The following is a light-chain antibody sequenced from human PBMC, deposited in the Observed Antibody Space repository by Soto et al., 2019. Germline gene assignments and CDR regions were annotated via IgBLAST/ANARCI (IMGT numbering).Light chain of an antibody. CDR1: QSISSW. CDR2: KAS. CDR3: QQYNSYSK. J-gene: IGKJ1*01. V-gene: IGKV1-5*03. Sequence: DIQMTQSPSTLSASVGDIVTITCRASQSISSWLAWYQQKPGKAPKLLIYKASSLESGDPSRFSGSGSGTEFTLTISSLQPDDFATYYCQQYNSYSKFGQGTKVDIK.